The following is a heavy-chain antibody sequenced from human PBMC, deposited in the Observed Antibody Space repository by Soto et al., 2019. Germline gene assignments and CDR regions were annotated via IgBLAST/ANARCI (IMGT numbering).Heavy chain of an antibody. CDR1: GFTFSSYG. Sequence: QVQLVESGGGVVQPGRSLRLSCAASGFTFSSYGMHWVRQAPGKGLEWVAVISYDGSNKYYADSVKGRFTISRDNSKNARYLQMNSLGAEDTAVYYCAKSHHCGGKSWGSSPFDYWGQGTLVTVSS. V-gene: IGHV3-30*18. CDR3: AKSHHCGGKSWGSSPFDY. J-gene: IGHJ4*02. D-gene: IGHD2-15*01. CDR2: ISYDGSNK.